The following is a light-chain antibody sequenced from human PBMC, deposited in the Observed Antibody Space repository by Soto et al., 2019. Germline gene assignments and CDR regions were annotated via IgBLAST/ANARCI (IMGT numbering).Light chain of an antibody. CDR2: DAS. Sequence: DIQMTQTPSTLSASVADRVSITCRASQSISNWLAWFQRKPGKAPTLLIYDASNLESGVPSRFSGSGSGTEFTLTISSLQPDDFATYYCQQYDRYPRTFGQGTKVEMK. V-gene: IGKV1-5*01. CDR3: QQYDRYPRT. CDR1: QSISNW. J-gene: IGKJ1*01.